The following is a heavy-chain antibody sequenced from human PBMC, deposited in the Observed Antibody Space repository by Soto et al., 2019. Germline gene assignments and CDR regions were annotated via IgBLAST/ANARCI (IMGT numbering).Heavy chain of an antibody. CDR2: ISGSGGST. Sequence: EVQLLESGGGLVQPGGSLRLSCAASGFTFSSYAMSWVRQAPGKGLEWVSAISGSGGSTYYADSVKGRFTISRDNSKNTLYLQMNSLRAEDTAVFYCAKVEGGSYYGSGRDSYWYFDLWGRGTLVTVSS. CDR3: AKVEGGSYYGSGRDSYWYFDL. V-gene: IGHV3-23*01. CDR1: GFTFSSYA. J-gene: IGHJ2*01. D-gene: IGHD3-10*01.